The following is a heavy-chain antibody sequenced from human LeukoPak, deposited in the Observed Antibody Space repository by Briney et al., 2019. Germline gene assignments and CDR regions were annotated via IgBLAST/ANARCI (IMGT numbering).Heavy chain of an antibody. D-gene: IGHD3-22*01. J-gene: IGHJ4*02. CDR1: GFTVSRNY. CDR3: ARALVGYYDSSGYYIFDY. CDR2: INHSGST. Sequence: GSLRLSCAASGFTVSRNYMSWVRQPPGKGLEWIGEINHSGSTNYNPSLKSRVTISVDTSKNQFSLKLSSVTAADTAVYYCARALVGYYDSSGYYIFDYWGQGTLVTVSS. V-gene: IGHV4-34*01.